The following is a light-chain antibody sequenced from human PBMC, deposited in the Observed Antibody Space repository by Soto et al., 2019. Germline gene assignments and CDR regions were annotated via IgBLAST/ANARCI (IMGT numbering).Light chain of an antibody. CDR3: SSYTTTATRL. J-gene: IGLJ2*01. Sequence: QSALTQPASVSGSPGQSITISCTGTSSDVGAYNFVSWYQHHPGKAPQLIIYDVNNRPSRVSDCFSGSKSGNTASLTISGLQAEDEADYYCSSYTTTATRLFGGGTKLTVL. CDR2: DVN. CDR1: SSDVGAYNF. V-gene: IGLV2-14*03.